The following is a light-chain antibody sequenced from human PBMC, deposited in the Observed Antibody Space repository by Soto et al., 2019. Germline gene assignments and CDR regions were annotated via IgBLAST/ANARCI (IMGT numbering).Light chain of an antibody. CDR3: QQYNYWPL. Sequence: EIVMTQSPATLSVSPGERATLSCRASQSVSSNLAWYQQKPGQAPRLLIYGASTRATGIPARFSGSGSGTEFTLTISSLQSEDFAVYYCQQYNYWPLFGQGTKVDIK. CDR2: GAS. J-gene: IGKJ2*01. V-gene: IGKV3-15*01. CDR1: QSVSSN.